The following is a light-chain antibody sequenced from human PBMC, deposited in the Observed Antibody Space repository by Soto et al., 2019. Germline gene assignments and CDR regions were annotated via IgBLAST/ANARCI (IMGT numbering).Light chain of an antibody. Sequence: QSVLTQPASVSGSPGQSITISCTGTSSDVGSYNLVSWYQQHPSKAPKLMIYEGSKRPSGVSNRFSGSKSGNTASLTISGLQAEDEADYYCCSYAGSSTYVFGTGTKVTV. V-gene: IGLV2-23*01. CDR2: EGS. CDR1: SSDVGSYNL. J-gene: IGLJ1*01. CDR3: CSYAGSSTYV.